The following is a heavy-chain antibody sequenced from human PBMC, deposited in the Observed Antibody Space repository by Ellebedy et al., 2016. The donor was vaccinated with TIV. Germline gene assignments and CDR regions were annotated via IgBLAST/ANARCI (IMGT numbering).Heavy chain of an antibody. Sequence: SETLSLTCAVYGGSFSGYYWGWIRQPPGKGLEWIGEINHSGSTNYNPSLKSRVTISVDTSTTQFLLKLRSVTAADTAVYYCARGEYYGSGSYFSDYWGLGTLVTVSS. CDR2: INHSGST. V-gene: IGHV4-34*01. CDR3: ARGEYYGSGSYFSDY. D-gene: IGHD3-10*01. J-gene: IGHJ4*02. CDR1: GGSFSGYY.